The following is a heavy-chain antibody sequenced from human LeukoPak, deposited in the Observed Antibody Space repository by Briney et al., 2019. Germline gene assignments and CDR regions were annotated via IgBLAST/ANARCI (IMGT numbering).Heavy chain of an antibody. J-gene: IGHJ4*02. CDR3: APIVVVAATGGY. D-gene: IGHD2-15*01. Sequence: GGSVRLXCAASGFTFSSYGMHWDRQAPGKVLEWVAFIRYDRSNKYYADSVKGRFTISRDNSKNTLYLQMNSLRAEDTAVYYWAPIVVVAATGGYWGQGTLVTVSS. CDR2: IRYDRSNK. CDR1: GFTFSSYG. V-gene: IGHV3-30*02.